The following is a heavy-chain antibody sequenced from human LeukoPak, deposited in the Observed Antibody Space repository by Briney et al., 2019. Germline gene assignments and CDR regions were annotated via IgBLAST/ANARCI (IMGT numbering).Heavy chain of an antibody. CDR1: GYTFTGYY. J-gene: IGHJ6*03. CDR2: INPNSGGT. Sequence: ASVKVSCKASGYTFTGYYMHWVRQAPGQGLEWMGWINPNSGGTNYAQRFQGRVTMTRDTSISTAYMELSRLRSDDTAVYYCARDGGRDLYYYMDVWGKGTTVTVSS. V-gene: IGHV1-2*02. D-gene: IGHD3-3*01. CDR3: ARDGGRDLYYYMDV.